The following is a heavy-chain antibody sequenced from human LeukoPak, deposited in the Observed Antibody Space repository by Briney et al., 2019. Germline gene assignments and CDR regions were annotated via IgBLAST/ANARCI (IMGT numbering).Heavy chain of an antibody. J-gene: IGHJ6*02. V-gene: IGHV3-30*02. D-gene: IGHD3-10*01. CDR2: IRYDGSNK. CDR3: ASTMAWSYYYYGMDV. CDR1: GFTFSSYG. Sequence: GGSLRLSCAASGFTFSSYGMHWVRQAPGKGLEWVAFIRYDGSNKYYADSAKGRFTISRDNSKNTLYLQMNSLRAEDTAVYYCASTMAWSYYYYGMDVWGQGTTVTVSS.